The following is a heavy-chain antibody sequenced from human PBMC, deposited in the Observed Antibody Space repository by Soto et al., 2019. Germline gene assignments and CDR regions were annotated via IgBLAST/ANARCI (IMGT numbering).Heavy chain of an antibody. V-gene: IGHV3-48*01. D-gene: IGHD3-3*01. Sequence: GSTRLSCAACRFTFNTYSMNWVLQTPGKGLEWVSYISSSSSTIYYADSVKGRFTISRDNAKNSLYLQMNSLRAEDTALYSCARGGEEWRGMDGWGQGALVTVSS. J-gene: IGHJ4*02. CDR2: ISSSSSTI. CDR1: RFTFNTYS. CDR3: ARGGEEWRGMDG.